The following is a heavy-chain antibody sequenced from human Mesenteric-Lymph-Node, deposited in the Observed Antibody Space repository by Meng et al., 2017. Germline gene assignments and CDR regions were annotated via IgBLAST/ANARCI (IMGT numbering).Heavy chain of an antibody. V-gene: IGHV3-7*01. Sequence: GESLKISCAASGFTFSSYWMSWVRQAPGKGLEWVANIKQDGSEKYYADSVKGRFTISRDNAKNTLHLQMNSLRAEDTAVYYCVRDKAPGYFDYWGQGTLVTVSS. J-gene: IGHJ4*03. CDR2: IKQDGSEK. CDR1: GFTFSSYW. CDR3: VRDKAPGYFDY.